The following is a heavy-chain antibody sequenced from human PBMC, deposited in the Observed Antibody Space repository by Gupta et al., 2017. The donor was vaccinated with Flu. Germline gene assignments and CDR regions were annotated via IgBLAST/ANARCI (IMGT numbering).Heavy chain of an antibody. D-gene: IGHD1-26*01. V-gene: IGHV3-33*01. CDR1: GFTFSSYG. J-gene: IGHJ4*02. Sequence: QVQLVESGGGVVQPGRSLRLSCAASGFTFSSYGMHWVRQAPGKGLEWVAVIWYDGSNKYYADSVKGRFTISRDNSKNTLYLQMNSLRAEDTAVYYCARDRGSYCLDYWGQGTLVTVSS. CDR3: ARDRGSYCLDY. CDR2: IWYDGSNK.